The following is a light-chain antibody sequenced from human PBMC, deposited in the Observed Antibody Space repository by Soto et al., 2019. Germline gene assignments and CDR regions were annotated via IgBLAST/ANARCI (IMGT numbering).Light chain of an antibody. J-gene: IGLJ1*01. CDR2: QNN. CDR3: GAWDFSLSGYV. Sequence: QSVLTQPPSVSAAPGQKVSISCSGGGSNIGSSYVSWYQQLPGTAPKLLLYQNNKRPSGIPDRFSGSKSGTSATLDITGLQTGDEADYYCGAWDFSLSGYVFGLGTKVTVL. V-gene: IGLV1-51*01. CDR1: GSNIGSSY.